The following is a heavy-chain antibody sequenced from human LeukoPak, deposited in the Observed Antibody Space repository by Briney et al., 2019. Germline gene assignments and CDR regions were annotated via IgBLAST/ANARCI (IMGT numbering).Heavy chain of an antibody. CDR3: AGAGPGYYVYVWGSYGDY. V-gene: IGHV4-4*07. J-gene: IGHJ4*02. CDR2: IYSSGST. D-gene: IGHD3-16*01. CDR1: GGSISSYY. Sequence: KPSETLSLTCTVSGGSISSYYWSWIRQPAGKGLEWIGRIYSSGSTNYNPSLKSRVTMSLDPSKNQFSLKLSSVTAADPTVLYCAGAGPGYYVYVWGSYGDYWGQGTLVTVSS.